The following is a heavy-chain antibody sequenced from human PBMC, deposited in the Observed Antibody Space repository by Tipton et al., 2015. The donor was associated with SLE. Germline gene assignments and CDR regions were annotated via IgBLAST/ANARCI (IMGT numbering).Heavy chain of an antibody. CDR1: GGSFSGYY. V-gene: IGHV4-34*01. J-gene: IGHJ4*02. Sequence: TLSLTCAVYGGSFSGYYWSWIRQPPGKGLEWIGEINHSGSTNYNPSLKSRVTISVDTSKNQFSLKLSSVTAADTAVYYCARGGYCSGGGCSLDYWGEGTLVTVSS. CDR2: INHSGST. CDR3: ARGGYCSGGGCSLDY. D-gene: IGHD2-15*01.